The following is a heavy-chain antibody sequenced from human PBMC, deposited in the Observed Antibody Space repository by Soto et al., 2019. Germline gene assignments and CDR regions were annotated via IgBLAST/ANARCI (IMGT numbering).Heavy chain of an antibody. Sequence: SETLSLTCTVSGDSIRSSSHYWALNRQPPGKGLEWIGGFYYSGSPYYNPSLKSRVTMSVDTSKNQFSLNLNSVTAANTAVYYPYIKVSWGQGTPSTSPQ. CDR1: GDSIRSSSHY. J-gene: IGHJ1*01. D-gene: IGHD2-2*02. V-gene: IGHV4-39*01. CDR2: FYYSGSP. CDR3: YIKVS.